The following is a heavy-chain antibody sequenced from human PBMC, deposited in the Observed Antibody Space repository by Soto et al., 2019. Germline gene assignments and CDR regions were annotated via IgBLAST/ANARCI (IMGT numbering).Heavy chain of an antibody. D-gene: IGHD2-21*02. CDR2: ISSHGGTI. J-gene: IGHJ4*02. CDR3: ARFNDYYFDY. Sequence: QVQLVESGGGLVKPGGSLRLSCAASGFTFSDYYMTWIRQAPGKGLEWVSYISSHGGTIYYAASVKGRFTISRDNAKNALYLQMNTLRAEDTAVYYCARFNDYYFDYWGQGTLVTVSS. V-gene: IGHV3-11*01. CDR1: GFTFSDYY.